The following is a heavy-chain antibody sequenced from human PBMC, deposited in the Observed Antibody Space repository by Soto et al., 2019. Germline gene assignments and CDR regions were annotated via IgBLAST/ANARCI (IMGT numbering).Heavy chain of an antibody. CDR2: ISSGSSYI. Sequence: PGGSLRLSCAASGFIFSSYAMSWVRQAPGKGLEWVSSISSGSSYIYNADSVKGRFIISRDNAKNSLYLQMNSLRAEDTAVYYCARPTNGNYANYYGMDVWGQGTTVTVSS. CDR1: GFIFSSYA. D-gene: IGHD4-17*01. V-gene: IGHV3-21*01. J-gene: IGHJ6*02. CDR3: ARPTNGNYANYYGMDV.